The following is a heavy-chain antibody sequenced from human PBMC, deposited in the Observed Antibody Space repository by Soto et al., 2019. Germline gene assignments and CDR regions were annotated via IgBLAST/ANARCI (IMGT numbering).Heavy chain of an antibody. CDR3: AKDRRAGGNSAFYFDF. CDR1: GFTVSGMF. Sequence: PGGSLRLSCAASGFTVSGMFMSWVRQAPGKGLEWVSLISATGGGTYYADSVKGRFTISRDNSHNTLYLQVHSLTAEDTAVYYCAKDRRAGGNSAFYFDFWGQGAQVTVSS. D-gene: IGHD3-16*01. V-gene: IGHV3-23*01. CDR2: ISATGGGT. J-gene: IGHJ4*02.